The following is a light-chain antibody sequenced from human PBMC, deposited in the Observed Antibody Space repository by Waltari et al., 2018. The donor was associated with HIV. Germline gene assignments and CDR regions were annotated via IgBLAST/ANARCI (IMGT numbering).Light chain of an antibody. V-gene: IGLV2-11*01. CDR3: CSYGGSWSFV. Sequence: QSALTQPRSVSGSPGQSVTISCAGSTNNVGTSNYVSWYHQKSGEAPRLILYDVDPRPSGVPVRFSGARSGDTASLTISGLQAEDEGDFYCCSYGGSWSFVFGGGTRVTVL. CDR2: DVD. CDR1: TNNVGTSNY. J-gene: IGLJ2*01.